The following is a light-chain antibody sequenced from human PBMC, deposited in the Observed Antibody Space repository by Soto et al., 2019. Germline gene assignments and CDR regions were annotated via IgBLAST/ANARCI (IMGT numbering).Light chain of an antibody. CDR1: QSVLYSPNNKNY. Sequence: DIVMTQSPDSLAVSLGESATINCKSSQSVLYSPNNKNYLAWYQHKPVQPPKMLIYWASIRESGVPDRFSGSGSGTDFTITISSLQSEDVAVYYCQQYYTNSWSFGQGTKVEIK. CDR3: QQYYTNSWS. V-gene: IGKV4-1*01. J-gene: IGKJ1*01. CDR2: WAS.